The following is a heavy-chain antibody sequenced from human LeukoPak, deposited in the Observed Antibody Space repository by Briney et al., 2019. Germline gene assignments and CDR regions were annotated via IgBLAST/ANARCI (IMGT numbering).Heavy chain of an antibody. V-gene: IGHV3-48*04. Sequence: GGSLRLSCAASAFMFSYYNMNWVRQAPGKGLEWGSYISSRSSTIYYTDSVKGRFTISRDDAKTSQNLQMSSLRAEDTAVYYCARGDEYSSSYPDWGQGTLVTVSS. CDR3: ARGDEYSSSYPD. J-gene: IGHJ4*02. D-gene: IGHD6-13*01. CDR1: AFMFSYYN. CDR2: ISSRSSTI.